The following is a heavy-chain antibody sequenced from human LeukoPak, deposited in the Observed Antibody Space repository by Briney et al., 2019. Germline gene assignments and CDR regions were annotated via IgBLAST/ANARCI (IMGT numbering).Heavy chain of an antibody. CDR1: GYTFTGYY. V-gene: IGHV1-2*02. D-gene: IGHD3-16*02. CDR3: ARGRGSYRRGMDV. J-gene: IGHJ6*02. CDR2: INPNSGGT. Sequence: ASVKVSCKASGYTFTGYYMHWVRQAPGQGLEWMGWINPNSGGTNYAQKFQGGVTMTRDTSISTAYMELSRLRSDDTAVYYCARGRGSYRRGMDVWGQGTTVTVSS.